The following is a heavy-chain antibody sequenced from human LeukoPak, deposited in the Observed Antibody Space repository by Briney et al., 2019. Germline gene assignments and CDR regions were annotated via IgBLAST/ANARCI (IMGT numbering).Heavy chain of an antibody. J-gene: IGHJ6*03. Sequence: GGSLRLSSTASGFTFSSYGMSWVRQAPGKGLGWVSAISGSGGSTYYADSVKGRFTISRDNAKNSLYLQMNSLRAEDTAVYYCARAPDDYVWGSYRYDMYMDVWGKGTTVTVSS. CDR3: ARAPDDYVWGSYRYDMYMDV. D-gene: IGHD3-16*02. V-gene: IGHV3-23*01. CDR2: ISGSGGST. CDR1: GFTFSSYG.